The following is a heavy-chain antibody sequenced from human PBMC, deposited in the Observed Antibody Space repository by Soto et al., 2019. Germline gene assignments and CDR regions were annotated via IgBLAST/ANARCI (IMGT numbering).Heavy chain of an antibody. J-gene: IGHJ6*02. Sequence: PSETLSLTCTVSGGSISSSSYYWGWIRQPPGKGLEWIGSIYYSGSTYYNPSLKSRVTISVDTSKNQFSLKLSSVTAADTATYYCARTQNYGDFGMDVWGQGTTVTVSS. D-gene: IGHD4-17*01. CDR2: IYYSGST. CDR3: ARTQNYGDFGMDV. V-gene: IGHV4-39*01. CDR1: GGSISSSSYY.